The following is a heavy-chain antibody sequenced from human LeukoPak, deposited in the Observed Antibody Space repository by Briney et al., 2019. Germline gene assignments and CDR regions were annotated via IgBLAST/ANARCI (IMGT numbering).Heavy chain of an antibody. CDR1: GFTFSSYS. J-gene: IGHJ4*02. V-gene: IGHV3-23*01. CDR2: ISGSGGST. CDR3: AKEAFGYSSSIKPLDY. D-gene: IGHD6-13*01. Sequence: PGGSLTLSCAASGFTFSSYSMNWLRQAPGQGLEWVSAISGSGGSTYYADSVKGRFTISRDNSKNTLYLKMNSLRAEDTAVYYCAKEAFGYSSSIKPLDYWGQGTLVTVSS.